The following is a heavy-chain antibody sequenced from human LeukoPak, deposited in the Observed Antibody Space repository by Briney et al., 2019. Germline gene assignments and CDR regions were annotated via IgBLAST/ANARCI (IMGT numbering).Heavy chain of an antibody. J-gene: IGHJ4*02. CDR1: GFTFDDYG. V-gene: IGHV3-20*04. D-gene: IGHD2-15*01. CDR2: INWNGGST. Sequence: GGSLRLSCAASGFTFDDYGMSWVRQAPGKGLEWVSGINWNGGSTGYADSVKGRFTISRDNAKNSLYLQMNSLRAEDTALYYCARGSPYCSGGSCYRGRFDYWGREPWSPSPQ. CDR3: ARGSPYCSGGSCYRGRFDY.